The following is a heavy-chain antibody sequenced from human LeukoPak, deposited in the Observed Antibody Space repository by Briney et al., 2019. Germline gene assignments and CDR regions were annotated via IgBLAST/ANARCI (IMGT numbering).Heavy chain of an antibody. J-gene: IGHJ5*02. CDR1: GFTFDDYA. CDR3: AKGSGCSSTSCYNGRYNWFDP. V-gene: IGHV3-30*02. D-gene: IGHD2-2*02. CDR2: IRYDGSNK. Sequence: GRSLRLSCAASGFTFDDYAMHWVRQAPGKGLGWVAFIRYDGSNKYYADSVKGRFTISRDNSKNTLYLQMNSLRAEDTAVYYCAKGSGCSSTSCYNGRYNWFDPWGQGTLVTVSS.